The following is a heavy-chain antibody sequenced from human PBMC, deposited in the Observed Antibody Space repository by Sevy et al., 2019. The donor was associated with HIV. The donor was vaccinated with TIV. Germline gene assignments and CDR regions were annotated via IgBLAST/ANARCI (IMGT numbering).Heavy chain of an antibody. Sequence: GGSLRLSCAASGFTFSSYSMNWVRQAPGKGLEWVSSITTTASSYIYYADSVKGRFTITRENAKNSLYLQMNSVRAEDTAVYYCARGYSGGWFVLYYFDYWGQGSLVTVSS. V-gene: IGHV3-21*01. CDR3: ARGYSGGWFVLYYFDY. J-gene: IGHJ4*02. CDR1: GFTFSSYS. D-gene: IGHD6-19*01. CDR2: ITTTASSYI.